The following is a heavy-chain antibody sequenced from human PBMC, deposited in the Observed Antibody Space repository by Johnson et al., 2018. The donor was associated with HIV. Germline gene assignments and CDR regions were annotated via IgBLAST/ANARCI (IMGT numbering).Heavy chain of an antibody. Sequence: QVQLVESVGGVVQPGGSLRLSCAASEFTFSSYGMHWVRQAPGKGLEWVAFIRYDGRNKYYPDSVKGRFTISRDNSKYTLYLHMNNLTTEDTAVYYCAKLGGEDGFDIWGQGTMVTVSS. CDR3: AKLGGEDGFDI. CDR2: IRYDGRNK. CDR1: EFTFSSYG. D-gene: IGHD2-21*01. V-gene: IGHV3-30*02. J-gene: IGHJ3*02.